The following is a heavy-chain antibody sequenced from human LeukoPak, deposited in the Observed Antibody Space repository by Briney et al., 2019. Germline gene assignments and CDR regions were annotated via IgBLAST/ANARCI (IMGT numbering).Heavy chain of an antibody. J-gene: IGHJ3*02. D-gene: IGHD2-21*02. CDR3: ARGGDFTDAFDI. CDR2: IYHSGST. V-gene: IGHV4-4*02. CDR1: GGSISSSNW. Sequence: PSETLSLTCAVSGGSISSSNWWSWIRQPPGKGLEWIGEIYHSGSTNYNPSLKSRVTISVDTSKNQFSPKLSSVTAADTAVYYCARGGDFTDAFDIWGQGTMVTVSS.